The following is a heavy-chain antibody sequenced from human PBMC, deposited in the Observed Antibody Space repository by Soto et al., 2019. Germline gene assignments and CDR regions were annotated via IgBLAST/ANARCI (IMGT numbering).Heavy chain of an antibody. J-gene: IGHJ4*02. CDR3: AREGGYYLYYFDY. CDR2: IWYDGSNK. D-gene: IGHD3-22*01. CDR1: GFTFSSYG. V-gene: IGHV3-33*01. Sequence: GGSLRLSCAASGFTFSSYGMHWVRQAPGKGLEWVAVIWYDGSNKYYADSVKGRFTISRDNSKNTLYLQMNSLRAEDTAVYYCAREGGYYLYYFDYWGQGTLVTVSS.